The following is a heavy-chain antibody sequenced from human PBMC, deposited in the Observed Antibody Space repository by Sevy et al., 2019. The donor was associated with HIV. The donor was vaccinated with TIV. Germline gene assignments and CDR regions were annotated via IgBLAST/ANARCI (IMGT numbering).Heavy chain of an antibody. CDR3: ARDRKVLLVVYAIPFDVFDI. CDR1: GFTFSNHA. Sequence: GGSLRLSCAASGFTFSNHAMHWVRQGPGKGPEWVAFIRNDGSSEYYADSVKGRFTISRDNSKNTLYLQMNSLRPEDTAVYFCARDRKVLLVVYAIPFDVFDIWGQVATVTVSS. J-gene: IGHJ3*02. CDR2: IRNDGSSE. V-gene: IGHV3-30*02. D-gene: IGHD2-8*02.